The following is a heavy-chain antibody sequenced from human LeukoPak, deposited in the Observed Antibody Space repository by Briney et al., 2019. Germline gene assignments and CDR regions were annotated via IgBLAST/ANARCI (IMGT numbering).Heavy chain of an antibody. CDR3: ARGSNWAPYGMDV. Sequence: ASVKVSCKTSGYTFTGYYVHWVRQAPGQGLEWMGWINPKSGATKYGQKFQGRVTMTRDTSISTAYMELSRLRSDDTAVYYCARGSNWAPYGMDVWGQGATVTVSS. J-gene: IGHJ6*02. CDR1: GYTFTGYY. D-gene: IGHD3-10*01. CDR2: INPKSGAT. V-gene: IGHV1-2*02.